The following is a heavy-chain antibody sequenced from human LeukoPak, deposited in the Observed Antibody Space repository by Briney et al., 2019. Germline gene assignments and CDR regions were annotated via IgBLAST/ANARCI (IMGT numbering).Heavy chain of an antibody. J-gene: IGHJ4*02. CDR2: ISAYNGNT. D-gene: IGHD6-13*01. Sequence: ASVKVSCKASGYTFTSYGISWVRQAPGQGLEWMGWISAYNGNTNYAQKLQGRVTMTTDTSTSTAYMELRSLRSDDTAVYYCARDRYSSSWGGFDYWGQGTLVTVSS. V-gene: IGHV1-18*01. CDR3: ARDRYSSSWGGFDY. CDR1: GYTFTSYG.